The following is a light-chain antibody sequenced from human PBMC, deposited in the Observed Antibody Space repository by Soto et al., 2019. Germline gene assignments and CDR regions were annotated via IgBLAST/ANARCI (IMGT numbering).Light chain of an antibody. V-gene: IGLV2-14*01. J-gene: IGLJ1*01. CDR1: SGDIGSYNR. CDR3: SSYTNLKTRACV. CDR2: EVT. Sequence: QSALTQPASVSGSPGQSITISCTGTSGDIGSYNRVSWYQQHPGKAPKLIIYEVTDRPSGVSNRFSGSKSGNTASLTISGLQAEDEAEYYCSSYTNLKTRACVFRTGTQVTVL.